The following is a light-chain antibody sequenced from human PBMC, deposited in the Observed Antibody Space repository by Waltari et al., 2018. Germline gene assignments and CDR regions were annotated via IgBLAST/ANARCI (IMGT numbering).Light chain of an antibody. CDR3: CSYTTASTRV. Sequence: QSVLTQPAFVSGSPGQPITIPCTGTSCDIGSYKYASWYQQCPWKAPKLMIYYFNNRPPGVSDRFSGSKSGNTASLTISGLQAEDEADYYCCSYTTASTRVFGGGTKVTVL. CDR1: SCDIGSYKY. CDR2: YFN. J-gene: IGLJ2*01. V-gene: IGLV2-14*03.